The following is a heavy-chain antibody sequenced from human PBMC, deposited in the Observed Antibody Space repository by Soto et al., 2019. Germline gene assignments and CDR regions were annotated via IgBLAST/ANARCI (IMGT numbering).Heavy chain of an antibody. V-gene: IGHV3-23*01. CDR2: LLRPGRST. J-gene: IGHJ5*02. Sequence: GGSLRLSCAASGFMFSDYAMTWARQAPGKELEWVSGLLRPGRSTYYADSVKGRFTISGDTSANTVYLQMDSLRAEDAAVYYCAKDAIANDGIWLMDSWGQGTVVTVSS. CDR3: AKDAIANDGIWLMDS. CDR1: GFMFSDYA. D-gene: IGHD3-16*01.